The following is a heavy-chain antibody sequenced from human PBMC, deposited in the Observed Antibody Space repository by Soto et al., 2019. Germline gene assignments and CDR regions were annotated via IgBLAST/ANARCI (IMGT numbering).Heavy chain of an antibody. Sequence: TLSLTCTVSGGSISSGGYYWSWIRQHPGKGLEWIGYIYYSGSTYYNPSLKSRVTISLDTSKNQFSLKLSSVTSAATAVYSCPRCSSPWGQVHMVTAAS. CDR1: GGSISSGGYY. CDR3: PRCSSP. V-gene: IGHV4-31*03. CDR2: IYYSGST. D-gene: IGHD6-6*01. J-gene: IGHJ5*02.